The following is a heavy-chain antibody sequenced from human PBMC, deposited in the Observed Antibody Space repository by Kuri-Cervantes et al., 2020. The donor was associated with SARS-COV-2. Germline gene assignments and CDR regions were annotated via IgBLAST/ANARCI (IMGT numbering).Heavy chain of an antibody. CDR1: GGTFGRYV. CDR3: AREGGSGNPGAGEV. CDR2: IIPLFGTA. J-gene: IGHJ4*02. V-gene: IGHV1-69*06. D-gene: IGHD3-3*01. Sequence: SVKVSCKASGGTFGRYVLSWVRQAPGQGLEWMGGIIPLFGTANYVQKFQGRVTITADKSTSTAYMELSSLRSEDTAVYYCAREGGSGNPGAGEVWGQGTLVTVSS.